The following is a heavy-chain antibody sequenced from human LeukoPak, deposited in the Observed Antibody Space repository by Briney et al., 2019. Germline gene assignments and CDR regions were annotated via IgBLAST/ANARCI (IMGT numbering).Heavy chain of an antibody. D-gene: IGHD1-7*01. Sequence: ASVKVSCKASGYTFTGYYMHWVRQAPGQGLEWMGRINPNSGGTNYAQKFQGRVTMTRDTSISTAYMELSRLRSDDTAVYYCARDSPRTGTTRFDYWGQGTLVTVSS. V-gene: IGHV1-2*06. CDR3: ARDSPRTGTTRFDY. CDR1: GYTFTGYY. J-gene: IGHJ4*02. CDR2: INPNSGGT.